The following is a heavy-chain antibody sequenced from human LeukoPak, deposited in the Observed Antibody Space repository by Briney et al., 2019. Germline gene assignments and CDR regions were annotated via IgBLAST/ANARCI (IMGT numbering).Heavy chain of an antibody. CDR1: VFIFSGYA. J-gene: IGHJ4*02. Sequence: GGSLRLSCAASVFIFSGYAMTWVRQAPGKGLEWVSTISGSGASTYYADSVKGRFTISRDNSKNTLYVQMNSLRAEDTAIYYCAKVYCTSTSCYRFDYWGQGTLVTVSS. CDR3: AKVYCTSTSCYRFDY. V-gene: IGHV3-23*01. D-gene: IGHD2-2*01. CDR2: ISGSGAST.